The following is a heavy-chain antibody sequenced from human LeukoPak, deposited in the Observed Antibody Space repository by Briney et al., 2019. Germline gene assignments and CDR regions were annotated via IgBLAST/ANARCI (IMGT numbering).Heavy chain of an antibody. Sequence: SVKVSCKSSGGTFTNNYAISWVRQAPGQGLEWMGGIVPLLGTANSAHRFQGRVTFTADKATHTDYMELSSLRSDDTAVYYCARDLTHRRNYDNSGYQIVPAFWGQGTLVTVSS. J-gene: IGHJ4*02. D-gene: IGHD3-22*01. CDR2: IVPLLGTA. V-gene: IGHV1-69*10. CDR3: ARDLTHRRNYDNSGYQIVPAF. CDR1: GGTFTNNYA.